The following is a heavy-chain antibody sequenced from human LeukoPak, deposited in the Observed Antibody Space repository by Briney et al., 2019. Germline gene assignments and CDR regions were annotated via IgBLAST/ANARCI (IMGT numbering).Heavy chain of an antibody. Sequence: PSETLSLTCTVSGGSIRSDGYFWAWIRQPPGKGLEWIGSIFYTGGTYYNPSLKSRVTISVDTSRNQFSLHVNSVTAADTAVYFCARRIVLVATANDVLDSWGQGTLVTVSS. CDR1: GGSIRSDGYF. J-gene: IGHJ4*02. D-gene: IGHD2-15*01. CDR2: IFYTGGT. CDR3: ARRIVLVATANDVLDS. V-gene: IGHV4-39*01.